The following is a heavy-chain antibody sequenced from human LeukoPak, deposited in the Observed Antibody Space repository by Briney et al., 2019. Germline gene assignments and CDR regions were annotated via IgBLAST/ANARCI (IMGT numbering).Heavy chain of an antibody. V-gene: IGHV4-4*07. J-gene: IGHJ4*02. CDR3: ARENYYYGSGSYLYYFDY. CDR1: GGSISSYY. D-gene: IGHD3-10*01. CDR2: IYTSGST. Sequence: ASETLSLTCAVSGGSISSYYWSWIRQPAGKGLEWIGRIYTSGSTNYNPSLKSRVTMSVDTSKNQFSLKLSSVTAADTAVYYCARENYYYGSGSYLYYFDYWGQGTLVTVSS.